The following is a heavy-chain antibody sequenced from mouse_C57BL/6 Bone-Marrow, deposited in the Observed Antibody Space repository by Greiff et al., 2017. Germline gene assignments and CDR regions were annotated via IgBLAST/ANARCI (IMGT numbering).Heavy chain of an antibody. Sequence: VQLQQPGAELVKPGASVKLSCKASGYTFTSYWMPWVKQRPGQGLEWIGMIHPNSGSTNYNEKFKSKATLTVDKSSSTAYMQLSSLTSEDSAVYYCAKDGRRYFVVWGTGTTVTVSS. D-gene: IGHD2-3*01. CDR1: GYTFTSYW. V-gene: IGHV1-64*01. CDR2: IHPNSGST. J-gene: IGHJ1*03. CDR3: AKDGRRYFVV.